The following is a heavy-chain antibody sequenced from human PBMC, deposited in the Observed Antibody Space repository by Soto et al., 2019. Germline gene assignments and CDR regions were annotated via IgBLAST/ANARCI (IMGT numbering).Heavy chain of an antibody. CDR1: GFHFAKYA. V-gene: IGHV3-53*01. CDR2: IYSGGST. Sequence: GVSLRLSLAFSGFHFAKYAMNRFLQAPGKGLEWVSVIYSGGSTYYADSVKGRFTISRDNSKNTLYLQMNSLRAEDTAVYYCAREHSSSRNFDYWGQGTLVTVSS. J-gene: IGHJ4*02. D-gene: IGHD6-6*01. CDR3: AREHSSSRNFDY.